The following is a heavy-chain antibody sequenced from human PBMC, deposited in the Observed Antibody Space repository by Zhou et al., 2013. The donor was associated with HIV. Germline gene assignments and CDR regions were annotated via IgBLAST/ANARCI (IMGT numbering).Heavy chain of an antibody. J-gene: IGHJ3*02. V-gene: IGHV1-69*04. D-gene: IGHD1-26*01. CDR2: IIPILGIA. CDR1: GGTFSSYA. Sequence: QVQLVQSGAEVKKPGSSVKVSCKASGGTFSSYAISWVRQAPGQGLEWMGRIIPILGIANYAQKFQGRVTITADKSTSTAYMELSSLRSEDTAVYYCARVGWELTKDAFDIWGQGTMVTVSS. CDR3: ARVGWELTKDAFDI.